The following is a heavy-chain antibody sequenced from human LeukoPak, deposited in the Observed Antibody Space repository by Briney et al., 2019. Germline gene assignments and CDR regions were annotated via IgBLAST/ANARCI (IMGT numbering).Heavy chain of an antibody. J-gene: IGHJ5*02. V-gene: IGHV1-2*02. CDR2: INPNSGGT. CDR1: GYTFTGYY. CDR3: ARTYSSSWYTGDWFDP. Sequence: ASVKVSCKASGYTFTGYYMHWVRRAPGQGLEWMGWINPNSGGTNYAQKFQGRVTMTRDTSISTAYMELSRLRSDDTAVYYCARTYSSSWYTGDWFDPWGQGTLVTVSS. D-gene: IGHD6-13*01.